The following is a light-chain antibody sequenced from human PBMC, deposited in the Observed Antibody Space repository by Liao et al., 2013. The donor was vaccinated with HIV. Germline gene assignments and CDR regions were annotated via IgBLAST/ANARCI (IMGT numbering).Light chain of an antibody. CDR1: KLGDKY. J-gene: IGLJ2*01. V-gene: IGLV3-1*01. Sequence: SYELTQPPSVSVSPGQTASITCSGDKLGDKYACWYQQKPGQSPVLVIYQDIKRPSGIPERFSGSNSGNIATLTISGTQAMDEADYYCQAWDSSTVVFGGGTKLSVV. CDR2: QDI. CDR3: QAWDSSTVV.